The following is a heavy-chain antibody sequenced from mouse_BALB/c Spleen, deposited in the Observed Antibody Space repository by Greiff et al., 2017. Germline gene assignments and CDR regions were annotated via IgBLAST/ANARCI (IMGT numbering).Heavy chain of an antibody. D-gene: IGHD2-3*01. J-gene: IGHJ3*01. Sequence: VMLVESGPGLVAPSQSLSITCTVSGFSLTSYGVHWVRQPPGKGLEWLGVIWAGGSTNYNSALMSRLSISKDNSKSQVFLKMNSLQTDDTAMYYCARDYDGYLSWFAYWGQGTLVTVSA. CDR1: GFSLTSYG. CDR2: IWAGGST. V-gene: IGHV2-9*02. CDR3: ARDYDGYLSWFAY.